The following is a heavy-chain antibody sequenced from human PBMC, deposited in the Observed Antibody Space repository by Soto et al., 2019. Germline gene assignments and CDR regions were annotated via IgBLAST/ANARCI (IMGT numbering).Heavy chain of an antibody. J-gene: IGHJ5*02. CDR2: IYYSGST. V-gene: IGHV4-59*01. D-gene: IGHD3-10*01. CDR3: AGYGSGSSNWFDP. CDR1: GGSISSYY. Sequence: SETLSLTCTVSGGSISSYYWSWIRQPPGKGLEWIGYIYYSGSTNYNPSLKSRVTISVDTSKNQFSLKLSSVTAADTAVYYCAGYGSGSSNWFDPWGQGTLVTVSS.